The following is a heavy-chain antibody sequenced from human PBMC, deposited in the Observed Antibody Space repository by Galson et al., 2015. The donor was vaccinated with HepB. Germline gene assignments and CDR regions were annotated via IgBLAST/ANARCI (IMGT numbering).Heavy chain of an antibody. Sequence: ETLSLTCAVSGGSISSSNWWSWVRQPPGKGLEWIGEIYHSGSTNYNPSLKSRVTISVDKSKNQFSLKLSSVTAADTAVYYCARTSSSWQYFDYWGQGTLVTVSS. J-gene: IGHJ4*02. CDR3: ARTSSSWQYFDY. CDR2: IYHSGST. CDR1: GGSISSSNW. D-gene: IGHD6-13*01. V-gene: IGHV4-4*02.